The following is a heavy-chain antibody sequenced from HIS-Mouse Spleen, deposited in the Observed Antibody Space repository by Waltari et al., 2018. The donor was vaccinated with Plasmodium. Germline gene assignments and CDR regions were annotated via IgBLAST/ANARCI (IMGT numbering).Heavy chain of an antibody. Sequence: QVQLVESGGGVVQPGRSLRPSCAASGFPFSRYGMDWVRQAPGKGMEWVAVISYDGSNKYYADSVKGRFTISRDNSKNTLYLQMNSLRAEDTAVYYCAKDRRSSSWYVDYWGQGTLVTVSS. V-gene: IGHV3-30*18. CDR2: ISYDGSNK. CDR1: GFPFSRYG. CDR3: AKDRRSSSWYVDY. J-gene: IGHJ4*02. D-gene: IGHD6-13*01.